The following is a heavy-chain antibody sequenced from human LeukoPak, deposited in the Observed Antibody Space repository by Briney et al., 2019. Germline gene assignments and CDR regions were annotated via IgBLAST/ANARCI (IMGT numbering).Heavy chain of an antibody. J-gene: IGHJ3*02. Sequence: GGSLRLSCAASGFTFSTYSMNWVRQAPGKGLEWVSSISSSSSYIYYADSVKGRFTISRDNAKNSLYLQMNSLRAEDMALYYCAKDSSGNWNDPGAFDIWGQGTMVTVSS. V-gene: IGHV3-21*04. CDR2: ISSSSSYI. D-gene: IGHD1-20*01. CDR3: AKDSSGNWNDPGAFDI. CDR1: GFTFSTYS.